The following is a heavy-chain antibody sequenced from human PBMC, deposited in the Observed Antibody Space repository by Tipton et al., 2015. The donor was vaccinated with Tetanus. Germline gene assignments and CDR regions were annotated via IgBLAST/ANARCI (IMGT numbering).Heavy chain of an antibody. Sequence: TLSLTCTVSGGSISDSNSYWGWIRQSPGKGLEWVGSIYYSGTTYYNPSLRSRVTISTDTSRNQFSLRLNSVAAADTGVYYCARHQSGYFTPFDYWGQGNLVTVSS. CDR2: IYYSGTT. CDR3: ARHQSGYFTPFDY. J-gene: IGHJ4*02. D-gene: IGHD3-3*01. V-gene: IGHV4-39*01. CDR1: GGSISDSNSY.